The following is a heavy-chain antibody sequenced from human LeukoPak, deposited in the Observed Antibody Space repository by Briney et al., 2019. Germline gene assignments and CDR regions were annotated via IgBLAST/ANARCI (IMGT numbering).Heavy chain of an antibody. D-gene: IGHD5-12*01. Sequence: ASVKISCKAFGATLNLGHAFIWARQAPGQGLQWMVRTIPFIGAVTYAQSFQGRVSFTADKTTSTLYMELTSLRPDDTAIYYCSPCGHAYDWFGPWGQGTLVTVSS. J-gene: IGHJ5*02. CDR3: SPCGHAYDWFGP. CDR1: GATLNLGHA. CDR2: TIPFIGAV. V-gene: IGHV1-69*04.